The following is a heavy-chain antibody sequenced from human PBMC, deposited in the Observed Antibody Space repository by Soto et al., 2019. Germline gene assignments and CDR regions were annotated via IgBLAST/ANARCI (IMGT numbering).Heavy chain of an antibody. CDR2: ISSSSSYI. D-gene: IGHD3-3*01. CDR1: GFTFSSYS. Sequence: GGSLRLSCAASGFTFSSYSMNWVRQAPGKGLEWVSSISSSSSYIYYADSVKGRFTISRDNAKNSLYLQMNSLRAEDTAVYYCASSGGDFWVPTKGDPDNWFDPWGQGTLVTVSS. J-gene: IGHJ5*02. CDR3: ASSGGDFWVPTKGDPDNWFDP. V-gene: IGHV3-21*01.